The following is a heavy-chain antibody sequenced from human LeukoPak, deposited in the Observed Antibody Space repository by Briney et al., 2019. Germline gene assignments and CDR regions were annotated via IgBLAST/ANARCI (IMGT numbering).Heavy chain of an antibody. V-gene: IGHV3-23*01. CDR3: AKKMGGVAGSFDY. J-gene: IGHJ4*02. CDR2: TSGSSGNT. Sequence: PGGSLRLSCAASGFTFSSYAMNWVRQAPGKGLEWVSTTSGSSGNTYYADSVKGRFTISRDNSKNTLYLQMNSLRAEDTAVYYCAKKMGGVAGSFDYWGQGTLVTVSS. D-gene: IGHD6-19*01. CDR1: GFTFSSYA.